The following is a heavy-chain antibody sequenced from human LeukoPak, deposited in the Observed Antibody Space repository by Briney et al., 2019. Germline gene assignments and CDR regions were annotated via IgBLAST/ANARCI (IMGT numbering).Heavy chain of an antibody. CDR1: GYTFTSYY. V-gene: IGHV1-46*01. Sequence: ASVKVSCKASGYTFTSYYMHWVRQAPGQGLEWMGIINPSGGSTSYAQKFQGTVTMTRNTSISTAYMELSSLRSEDTAVYYCARGRYSSGSYGDYYFDYWGQGTLVTVSS. CDR2: INPSGGST. D-gene: IGHD6-19*01. J-gene: IGHJ4*02. CDR3: ARGRYSSGSYGDYYFDY.